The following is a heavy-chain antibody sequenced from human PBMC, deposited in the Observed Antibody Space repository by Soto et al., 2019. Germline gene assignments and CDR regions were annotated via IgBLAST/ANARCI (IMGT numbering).Heavy chain of an antibody. CDR2: INPNSGGT. CDR1: GYTFTGYY. Sequence: ASAKVSCKASGYTFTGYYMHWVRQAPGQGLEWMGWINPNSGGTNYAQKFQGRVTMTRDTSISTAYMELSRLRSDDTAVYYCARTAGYSSGWYFGSEYYFDYWGQGTLVTVSS. J-gene: IGHJ4*02. CDR3: ARTAGYSSGWYFGSEYYFDY. D-gene: IGHD6-19*01. V-gene: IGHV1-2*02.